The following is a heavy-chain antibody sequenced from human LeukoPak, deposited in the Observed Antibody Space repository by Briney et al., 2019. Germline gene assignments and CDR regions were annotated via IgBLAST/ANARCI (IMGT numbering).Heavy chain of an antibody. CDR3: ARTLMPSIHEAFHI. CDR1: GGSITSGGYS. CDR2: IYTSGSA. D-gene: IGHD2-2*01. Sequence: SETLSLTCTVSGGSITSGGYSWNWIRQPAGKGLEWIGRIYTSGSANYNPSLKGRVTFSVDTSKNHFSLNLSSVTAADTAIYYCARTLMPSIHEAFHIWGQGTTVTVSS. J-gene: IGHJ3*02. V-gene: IGHV4-61*02.